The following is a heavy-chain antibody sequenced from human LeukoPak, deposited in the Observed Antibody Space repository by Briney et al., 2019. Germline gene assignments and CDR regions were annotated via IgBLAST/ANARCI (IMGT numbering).Heavy chain of an antibody. J-gene: IGHJ5*02. V-gene: IGHV1-69*01. D-gene: IGHD2-15*01. CDR2: IIPIFGTA. Sequence: GASVKVSCKASGGTFSSYAISWVRQAPGQGLEWMGGIIPIFGTANYAQKFQGRVTTTADESTSTAYMQLRSLRSDDTAVYYCARVWGVVVVATSWFDPWGQGTQVTVSS. CDR3: ARVWGVVVVATSWFDP. CDR1: GGTFSSYA.